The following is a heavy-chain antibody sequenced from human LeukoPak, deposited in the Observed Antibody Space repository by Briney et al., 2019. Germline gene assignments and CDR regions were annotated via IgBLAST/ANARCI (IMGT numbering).Heavy chain of an antibody. J-gene: IGHJ5*02. V-gene: IGHV4-59*01. CDR1: GDSISSYY. CDR2: IFDNRNT. Sequence: SETLSLTCTVSGDSISSYYWSWIRQPPGKGLEWIGYIFDNRNTKYNPFLKSRVSLSLDTSKNEFPLNLSSVTAADTAVYYCARDYYGSGKGWFDPWGQGTLVTVSS. CDR3: ARDYYGSGKGWFDP. D-gene: IGHD3-10*01.